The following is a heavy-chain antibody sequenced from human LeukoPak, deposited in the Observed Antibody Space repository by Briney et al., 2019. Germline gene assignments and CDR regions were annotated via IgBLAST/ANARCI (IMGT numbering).Heavy chain of an antibody. CDR2: LSSDGSKK. V-gene: IGHV3-30*04. Sequence: PGGSLRLSCAASGFSFSTYAMHWVRQVPGKGLEWVAVLSSDGSKKFYVDSVKGRFTISRDNSKNTLCVQMDSLTAEDTAVYYCARDYYSSSGSIYNWFDPWGQGTLVTVSS. D-gene: IGHD3-10*01. CDR3: ARDYYSSSGSIYNWFDP. CDR1: GFSFSTYA. J-gene: IGHJ5*02.